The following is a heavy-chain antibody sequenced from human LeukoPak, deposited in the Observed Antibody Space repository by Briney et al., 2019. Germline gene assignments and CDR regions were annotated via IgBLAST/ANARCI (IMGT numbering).Heavy chain of an antibody. V-gene: IGHV4-30-2*01. Sequence: SETLSVTCAVPGGSISSGGYSWSWIRHPPGKGPEWIGYIYQSGITNYNPPLRTRVTISIDRSKTQFSLKLTSVTAADTAVYFCAGSRGDPKWFELWGQGTLVTVSS. CDR3: AGSRGDPKWFEL. CDR2: IYQSGIT. D-gene: IGHD2-21*01. CDR1: GGSISSGGYS. J-gene: IGHJ5*02.